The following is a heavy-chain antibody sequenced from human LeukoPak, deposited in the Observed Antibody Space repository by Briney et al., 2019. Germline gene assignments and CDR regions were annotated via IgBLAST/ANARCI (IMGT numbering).Heavy chain of an antibody. J-gene: IGHJ6*03. CDR3: ARDLFTMVRGIYYYYYMDV. V-gene: IGHV1-2*02. CDR2: INPNTGGT. D-gene: IGHD3-10*01. Sequence: ASVKVSCKASGYTFSGYYIHWVRQAPGQGLEWMGWINPNTGGTKYAQRFQDRVTMTRDTSISTAYMEVSRLRYDDTAVYYCARDLFTMVRGIYYYYYMDVWGKGTTVTVSS. CDR1: GYTFSGYY.